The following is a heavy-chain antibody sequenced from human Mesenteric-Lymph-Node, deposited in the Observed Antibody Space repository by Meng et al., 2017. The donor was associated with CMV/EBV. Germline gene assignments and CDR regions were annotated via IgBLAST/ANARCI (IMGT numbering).Heavy chain of an antibody. D-gene: IGHD3-3*01. CDR2: ISATGGDT. CDR1: GFTFYSYA. J-gene: IGHJ4*02. V-gene: IGHV3-23*01. CDR3: AKTDDRDFYDYWRGYYPPFDY. Sequence: SCAASGFTFYSYAMTWVRQVPGKGLEWVSAISATGGDTYYTDSVKGRFTVSRDNSKNTLYLQMNSLRAEDTAVYYCAKTDDRDFYDYWRGYYPPFDYWGQGTLVTVSS.